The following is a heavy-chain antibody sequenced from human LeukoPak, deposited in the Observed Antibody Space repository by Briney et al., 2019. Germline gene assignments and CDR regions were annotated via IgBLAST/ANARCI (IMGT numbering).Heavy chain of an antibody. CDR1: GLTFSNYN. J-gene: IGHJ4*02. CDR3: ASALLWFGELLTL. Sequence: GGSLRLSCAASGLTFSNYNMNWVRQAPGKGLEWVSYISSSSSSIYYADSVKGRFTISRDNAKNSLYLQMNSLRAEDTAVYYCASALLWFGELLTLWGQGTLVTVSS. D-gene: IGHD3-10*01. CDR2: ISSSSSSI. V-gene: IGHV3-48*04.